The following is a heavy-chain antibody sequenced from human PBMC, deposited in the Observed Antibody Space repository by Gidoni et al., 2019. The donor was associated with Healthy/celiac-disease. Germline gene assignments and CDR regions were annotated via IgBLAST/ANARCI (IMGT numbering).Heavy chain of an antibody. CDR3: AREAWQTYYYYGMDV. J-gene: IGHJ6*02. CDR2: IYSGGST. CDR1: GFTVSSNY. V-gene: IGHV3-66*01. Sequence: EVQLVESGGGLVQPGGSLRLSCAASGFTVSSNYMSWVRQAPGKGLEWVSVIYSGGSTYYADSVKGRFTISRDNSKNTLYLQMNSLRAEDTAVYYCAREAWQTYYYYGMDVWGQGTTVTVSS. D-gene: IGHD5-12*01.